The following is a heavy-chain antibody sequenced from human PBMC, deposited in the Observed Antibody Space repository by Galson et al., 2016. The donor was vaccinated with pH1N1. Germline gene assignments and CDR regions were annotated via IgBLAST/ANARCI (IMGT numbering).Heavy chain of an antibody. CDR1: GFTFSNLA. CDR2: IWYDGSNQ. D-gene: IGHD2-15*01. J-gene: IGHJ4*02. CDR3: VRESWRFGGDFDY. V-gene: IGHV3-33*01. Sequence: SLRLSCAASGFTFSNLAMHWVRHVPGKGLDWVALIWYDGSNQYYTDSVKGRFTISRDNSNNTLYLQMKSLRVEDTAVYYCVRESWRFGGDFDYWGQGTLVAVSS.